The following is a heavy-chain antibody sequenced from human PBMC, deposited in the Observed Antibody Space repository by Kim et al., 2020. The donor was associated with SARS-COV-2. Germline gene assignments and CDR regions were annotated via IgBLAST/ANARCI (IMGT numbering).Heavy chain of an antibody. Sequence: GGSLRLSCVASGFTFSNYGMHWVRQAQGKGLERVADISYDESSKYYADSVKGRFTITRDRSKSTVYLLMNSLRPEDTAVYYCAKPIETMVTTNLGYYFDSWGQGTLFTVSS. CDR2: ISYDESSK. V-gene: IGHV3-30*18. CDR1: GFTFSNYG. D-gene: IGHD4-17*01. CDR3: AKPIETMVTTNLGYYFDS. J-gene: IGHJ4*02.